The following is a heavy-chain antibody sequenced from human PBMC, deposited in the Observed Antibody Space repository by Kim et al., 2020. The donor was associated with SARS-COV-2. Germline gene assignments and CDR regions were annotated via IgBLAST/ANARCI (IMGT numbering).Heavy chain of an antibody. V-gene: IGHV4-59*13. D-gene: IGHD3-16*01. CDR1: GGSISSYY. Sequence: SETLSLTCTVSGGSISSYYWSWIRQPPGKGLEWIGYIYYSGSTNYNPSLKSRVTISVDTSKNQFSLKLSSVTAADTAVYYCARVWGQGYYYYGMDVWGQGTTVTVSS. CDR2: IYYSGST. CDR3: ARVWGQGYYYYGMDV. J-gene: IGHJ6*02.